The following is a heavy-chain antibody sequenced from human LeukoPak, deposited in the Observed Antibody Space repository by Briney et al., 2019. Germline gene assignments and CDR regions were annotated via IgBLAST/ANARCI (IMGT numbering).Heavy chain of an antibody. CDR3: ATRGTSATKYFAD. V-gene: IGHV3-23*01. CDR1: GFTFSSFV. D-gene: IGHD1-1*01. Sequence: GGSLRLSCGASGFTFSSFVMSWVRQTPGKGLEWVATITAGGSNTYCADSVKGRFTISRDNSKNTLHLQMNSLRAEDTVVYYCATRGTSATKYFADWGQGTLVSVSS. CDR2: ITAGGSNT. J-gene: IGHJ4*02.